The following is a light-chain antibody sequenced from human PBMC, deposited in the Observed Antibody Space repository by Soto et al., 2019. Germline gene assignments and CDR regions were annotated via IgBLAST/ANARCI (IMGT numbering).Light chain of an antibody. J-gene: IGLJ2*01. CDR2: EVR. Sequence: QSALTQPDSVSGSPGQSITISCAGTMRDVGAYNLVSWYQQHPGRAPQLIIYEVRNRPSGISFRFSGSKSGNTASLTISGLQAEDEADYYCSSYTSKSSLIFGGGTQLTVL. V-gene: IGLV2-14*01. CDR1: MRDVGAYNL. CDR3: SSYTSKSSLI.